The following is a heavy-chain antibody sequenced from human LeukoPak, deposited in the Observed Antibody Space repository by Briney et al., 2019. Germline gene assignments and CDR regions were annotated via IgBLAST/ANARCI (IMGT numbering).Heavy chain of an antibody. D-gene: IGHD1-20*01. Sequence: ASVKVSCKASGYTFTGYYMHWVRQAPGQGLDWMGWINPNSGGTNYAQKFQGRVTMTRDTSISTAYMELSRLRSDDTAVYYCARVYNWNYHYMDVWGKGTTVTVSS. V-gene: IGHV1-2*02. CDR3: ARVYNWNYHYMDV. CDR2: INPNSGGT. J-gene: IGHJ6*03. CDR1: GYTFTGYY.